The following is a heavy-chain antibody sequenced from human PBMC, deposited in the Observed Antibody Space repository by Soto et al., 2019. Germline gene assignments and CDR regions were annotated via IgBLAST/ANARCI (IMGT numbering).Heavy chain of an antibody. J-gene: IGHJ5*02. V-gene: IGHV3-13*01. D-gene: IGHD2-8*02. CDR1: GFTFSAYD. CDR2: IGTLHDT. Sequence: EVQLVESGGGLVQPGGSLRLSCAASGFTFSAYDMHWVRQPTGKGLEWVSAIGTLHDTYYPDSVKGRFTISRENAKNSLYLQMNSLTTGGPAVYYCARQASYWHGGGGWFDPWGQGTLVTVSS. CDR3: ARQASYWHGGGGWFDP.